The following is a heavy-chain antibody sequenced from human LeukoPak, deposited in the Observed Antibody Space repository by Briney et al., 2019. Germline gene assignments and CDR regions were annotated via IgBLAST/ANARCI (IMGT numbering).Heavy chain of an antibody. D-gene: IGHD6-6*01. CDR1: GFTFDDYA. CDR3: AKDMSDSSSSPDY. CDR2: ISWDGGST. J-gene: IGHJ4*02. Sequence: GGSLRLSCAASGFTFDDYAMHWVRQAPGKGLEWVSLISWDGGSTYYADSVKGRFTISRDNSKNSLYLQMNSLRAEDTALYYCAKDMSDSSSSPDYWGQGTLVTVSP. V-gene: IGHV3-43D*03.